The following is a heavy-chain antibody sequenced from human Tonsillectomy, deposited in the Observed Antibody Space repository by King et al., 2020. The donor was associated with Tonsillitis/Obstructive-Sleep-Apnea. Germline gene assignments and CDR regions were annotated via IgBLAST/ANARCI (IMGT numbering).Heavy chain of an antibody. V-gene: IGHV3-11*01. CDR1: GVTFTDYY. J-gene: IGHJ6*03. Sequence: VQLVESGGGLVKPGGSLRLSCAATGVTFTDYYMSWIRQAPGKGLEWVSYISCSGSTIYYADSVKGRSTISRDNAKNSLYLQMNSLRAEDTAVYYCAGSLVEGSDYYYMDVWGKGTTVTVSS. CDR2: ISCSGSTI. CDR3: AGSLVEGSDYYYMDV.